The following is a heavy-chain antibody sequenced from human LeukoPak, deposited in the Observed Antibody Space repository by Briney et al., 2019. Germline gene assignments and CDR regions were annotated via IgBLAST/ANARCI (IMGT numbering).Heavy chain of an antibody. J-gene: IGHJ5*02. D-gene: IGHD5-12*01. CDR3: ALRGYSGYRPKEWFDP. CDR1: GYTFTSYG. V-gene: IGHV1-18*01. Sequence: EASVKVSCKASGYTFTSYGISWVRQAPGQGLEWMGWISAYNGNTNYAQKLQGRVTVTTDTSTSTAYMELRSLRSDDTAVYYCALRGYSGYRPKEWFDPWGQGTLVTVSS. CDR2: ISAYNGNT.